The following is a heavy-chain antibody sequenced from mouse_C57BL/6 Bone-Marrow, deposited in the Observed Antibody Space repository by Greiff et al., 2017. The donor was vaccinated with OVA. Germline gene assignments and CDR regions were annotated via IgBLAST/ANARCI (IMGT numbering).Heavy chain of an antibody. CDR1: GFTFSDYG. V-gene: IGHV5-15*01. D-gene: IGHD1-1*01. CDR3: ARYPIYYYGSSGYFDV. Sequence: EVMLVESGGGLVQPGGSLKLSCAASGFTFSDYGMAWVRQAPRKGPEWVAFISNLAYSIYYADTVTGRFTISRENAKNTLYLEMSRLRSEDTAMYYCARYPIYYYGSSGYFDVWGTGTTVTVSS. J-gene: IGHJ1*03. CDR2: ISNLAYSI.